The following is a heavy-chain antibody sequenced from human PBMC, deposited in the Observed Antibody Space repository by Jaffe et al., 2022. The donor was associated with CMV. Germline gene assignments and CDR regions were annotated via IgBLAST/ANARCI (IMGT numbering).Heavy chain of an antibody. CDR3: AKDQDLRSGIAAAGDY. V-gene: IGHV3-30*18. Sequence: QVQLVESGGGVVQPGRSLRLSCAASGFTFSSYGMHWVRQAPGKGLEWVAVISYDGSNKYYADSVKGRFTISRDNSKNTLYLQMNSLRAEDTAVYYCAKDQDLRSGIAAAGDYWGQGTLVTVSS. CDR1: GFTFSSYG. D-gene: IGHD6-13*01. CDR2: ISYDGSNK. J-gene: IGHJ4*02.